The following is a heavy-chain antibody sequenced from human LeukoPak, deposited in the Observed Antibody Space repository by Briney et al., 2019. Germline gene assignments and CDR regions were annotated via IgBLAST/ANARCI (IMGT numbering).Heavy chain of an antibody. CDR1: GFTFSTYT. CDR2: ITSSGSTK. V-gene: IGHV3-48*02. D-gene: IGHD3-22*01. CDR3: ARVKKDSSGYLDAFDI. J-gene: IGHJ3*02. Sequence: PGGSLRLSCAASGFTFSTYTVNWVRQAPGKGLEWVSYITSSGSTKYYADSVKGRFTISRDNAKNSLYLRMNSLRDEDTAVYYCARVKKDSSGYLDAFDIWGQGTMVTVSS.